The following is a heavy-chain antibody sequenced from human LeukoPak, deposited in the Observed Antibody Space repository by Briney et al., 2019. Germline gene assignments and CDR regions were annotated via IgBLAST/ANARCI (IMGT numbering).Heavy chain of an antibody. V-gene: IGHV3-30*02. Sequence: GGSLRLSCAASGFIFSSYGMHWVRQAPGKGLEWVAFIRYGGNNKYYRDSVKGRFTISRDNSKNTLYMQMNSLRAEDTAVYYCAKGPNYDILTGWRKTYNAFDIWGQGTMVTVSS. CDR1: GFIFSSYG. D-gene: IGHD3-9*01. J-gene: IGHJ3*02. CDR2: IRYGGNNK. CDR3: AKGPNYDILTGWRKTYNAFDI.